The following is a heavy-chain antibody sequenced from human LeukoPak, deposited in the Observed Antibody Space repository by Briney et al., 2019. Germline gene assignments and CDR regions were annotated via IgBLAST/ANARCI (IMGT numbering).Heavy chain of an antibody. CDR2: INSDGSST. Sequence: PGGSLRLSCAASGFTFNSYWMHWVRQAPGKGLVWVSHINSDGSSTDYADSVKGRFTISRDNAKNTLYLQMNSLRAEDTAVNYCASSFGGPFDYWGQGTLVTVSS. CDR1: GFTFNSYW. D-gene: IGHD3-16*01. CDR3: ASSFGGPFDY. V-gene: IGHV3-74*01. J-gene: IGHJ4*02.